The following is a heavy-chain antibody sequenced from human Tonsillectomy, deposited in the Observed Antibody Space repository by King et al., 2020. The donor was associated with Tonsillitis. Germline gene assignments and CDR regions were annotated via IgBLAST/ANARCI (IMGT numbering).Heavy chain of an antibody. V-gene: IGHV3-23*04. J-gene: IGHJ4*02. D-gene: IGHD3-9*01. CDR1: GLTFSSYA. CDR2: IRCSGGRK. Sequence: VQLVESGGGLVQPGGSLRLSCAASGLTFSSYAMSWVRQAPGKGLEWVSAIRCSGGRKYYADSVEGRFSISRDNYKNTLYLQMNSLRAEDTAVYYCAKDFLYYDILTGYYKGFDYWGQGTLVTVSS. CDR3: AKDFLYYDILTGYYKGFDY.